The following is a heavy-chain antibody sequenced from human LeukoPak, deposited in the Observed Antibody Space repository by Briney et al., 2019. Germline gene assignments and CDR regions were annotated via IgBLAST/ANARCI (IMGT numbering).Heavy chain of an antibody. CDR2: IYGNGGT. J-gene: IGHJ4*02. V-gene: IGHV4-59*10. CDR1: GFSFSSFY. D-gene: IGHD3-10*01. Sequence: SGSLSLSCAVSGFSFSSFYMSWVRPPAARGLEWVGRIYGNGGTYYTPSLKGRVTLSVDTSRNPVYFKLNNLRAEDTAMYYCAKASWFSSTDGVWWRRGTLVTVSS. CDR3: AKASWFSSTDGVW.